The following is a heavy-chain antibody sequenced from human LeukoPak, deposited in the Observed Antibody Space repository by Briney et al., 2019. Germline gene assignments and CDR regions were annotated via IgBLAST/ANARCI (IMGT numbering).Heavy chain of an antibody. V-gene: IGHV3-11*01. CDR1: GFTFSDYY. D-gene: IGHD5-12*01. CDR3: AREAQDIVATIHFDY. J-gene: IGHJ4*02. CDR2: ISSSGSSI. Sequence: PGGSLRLSCAASGFTFSDYYMTWIRQAPGKGLEWVSYISSSGSSIYYADSVKGRFSISRDNAKNSVFLQMNSLRAEDTAVYYCAREAQDIVATIHFDYWGQGTLVTVSS.